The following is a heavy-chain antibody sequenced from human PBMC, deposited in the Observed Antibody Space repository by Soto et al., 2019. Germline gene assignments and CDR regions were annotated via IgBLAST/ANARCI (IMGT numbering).Heavy chain of an antibody. CDR1: GYTFTGYF. D-gene: IGHD3-3*01. CDR2: INPNSGAT. V-gene: IGHV1-2*02. CDR3: ARGGGTILAPLP. J-gene: IGHJ5*02. Sequence: QVRLVQSGAEVKKPGASVKVSCKASGYTFTGYFMHWVRQAPGQGLEWMGWINPNSGATKYAQKFQGRVTLSRDTSIRTAYMELTGLRSDDTAVYYCARGGGTILAPLPWGQGTQVTVSS.